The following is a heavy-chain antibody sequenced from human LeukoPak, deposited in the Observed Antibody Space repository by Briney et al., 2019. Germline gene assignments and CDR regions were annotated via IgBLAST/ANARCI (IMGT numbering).Heavy chain of an antibody. Sequence: SETLSLTCTVSGGSIGSYYWSWIRQPPGKGLEWIGYIYYSGSTNYNPSLKSRVTISVDTSKNQFSLKLSSVTAADTAVYYCARVDSSGYFFDYWGQGTLVTVSS. CDR3: ARVDSSGYFFDY. CDR1: GGSIGSYY. V-gene: IGHV4-59*01. J-gene: IGHJ4*02. CDR2: IYYSGST. D-gene: IGHD3-22*01.